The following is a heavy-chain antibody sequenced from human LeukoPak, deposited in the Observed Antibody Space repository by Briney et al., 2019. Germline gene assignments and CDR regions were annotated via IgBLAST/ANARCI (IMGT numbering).Heavy chain of an antibody. J-gene: IGHJ4*02. CDR2: IYTSGST. CDR1: GGSISSGSYN. D-gene: IGHD3-22*01. CDR3: ARSPRYYYDSSGLYFDY. Sequence: SETLSLTCTVSGGSISSGSYNWSWIRQPAGKGLEWIGRIYTSGSTNYNPSLKSRVTISVDTSKNQFSLKLSSVTAADTAVYYCARSPRYYYDSSGLYFDYWGQGTLVTVSS. V-gene: IGHV4-61*02.